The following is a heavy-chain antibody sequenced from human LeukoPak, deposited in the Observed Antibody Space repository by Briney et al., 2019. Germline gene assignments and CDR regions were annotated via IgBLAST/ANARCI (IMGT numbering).Heavy chain of an antibody. V-gene: IGHV4-59*01. CDR2: IYYSGST. CDR3: TRGSIAYYYMDV. J-gene: IGHJ6*03. Sequence: SETLSLTCTVSRGSISSYYWSWIRQPPGKGLEWIGYIYYSGSTNYNPSLKSRVTISVDTSKNQFSLKLSSVTAADTAVYYCTRGSIAYYYMDVWGKGTTVTISS. D-gene: IGHD3-22*01. CDR1: RGSISSYY.